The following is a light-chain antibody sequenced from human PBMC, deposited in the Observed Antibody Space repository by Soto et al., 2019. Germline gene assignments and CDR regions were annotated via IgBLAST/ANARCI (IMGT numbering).Light chain of an antibody. CDR3: QQSHTYYPYT. Sequence: DIQMTQSPSTLSATIGDRVTITCRASQRISGWLAWYQQKPGQAPKLLIVGDSSLQAGVPSRFSGSGSGTEFTLTISSLQPDDFATYYCQQSHTYYPYTFGQGTKVDIK. CDR1: QRISGW. CDR2: GDS. V-gene: IGKV1-5*01. J-gene: IGKJ2*01.